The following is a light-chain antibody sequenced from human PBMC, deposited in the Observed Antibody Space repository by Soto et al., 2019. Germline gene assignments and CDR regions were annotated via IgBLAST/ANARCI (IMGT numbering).Light chain of an antibody. J-gene: IGLJ1*01. CDR2: EVS. CDR3: SSYTSRSTNYV. V-gene: IGLV2-14*01. Sequence: QSVLTQPASVSGSPGQSITISCTGTSSDVGGYNYVSWYQQHPGKAPKLMIYEVSNRPSGVSNRFSGSKYGNTASLTISGLQAEDEADYYCSSYTSRSTNYVFGNGTKVTV. CDR1: SSDVGGYNY.